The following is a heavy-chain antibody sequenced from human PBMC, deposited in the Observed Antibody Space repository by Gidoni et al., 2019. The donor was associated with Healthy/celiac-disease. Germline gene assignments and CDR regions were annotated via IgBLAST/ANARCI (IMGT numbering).Heavy chain of an antibody. Sequence: QVQLVQSGAEVKKPGSSVKVSCKASGCTFRSYTISWVRQAPGQGLEWMGRIIPILGIANYAQKFQGRVTITADKSTSTAYMELSSLRSEDTAVYYCARAPPDFDPYYFDYWGQGTLVTVSS. J-gene: IGHJ4*02. CDR3: ARAPPDFDPYYFDY. CDR1: GCTFRSYT. V-gene: IGHV1-69*02. D-gene: IGHD3-9*01. CDR2: IIPILGIA.